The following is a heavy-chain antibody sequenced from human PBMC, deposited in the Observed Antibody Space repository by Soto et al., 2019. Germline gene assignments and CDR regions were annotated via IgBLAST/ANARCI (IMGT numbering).Heavy chain of an antibody. J-gene: IGHJ3*02. V-gene: IGHV3-9*01. CDR3: AKDLRGGFDI. CDR2: ISWNSGSI. CDR1: GFTFDDYA. D-gene: IGHD5-12*01. Sequence: EVQLVESGGGLVQPGRSLRLSCAASGFTFDDYAMHWVRQVPGKGLEWVSGISWNSGSIGYGDSVKGRFTMSRDNAKNSLYLQMNSLRPEDTALYYCAKDLRGGFDIWGQGTVVTVSS.